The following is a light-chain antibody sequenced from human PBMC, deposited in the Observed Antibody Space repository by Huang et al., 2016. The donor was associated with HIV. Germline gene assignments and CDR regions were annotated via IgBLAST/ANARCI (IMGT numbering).Light chain of an antibody. Sequence: IVLTQSPATLLWYPGESVTLSCRASQSVGNYIAWYQQHPGQSPKLLIYDKSNRAAGTPVRFSGSGSGTDFTLTISSLESEDFSVYYFQRRSCGVTFGGGTKVQVK. J-gene: IGKJ4*01. V-gene: IGKV3-11*01. CDR1: QSVGNY. CDR2: DKS. CDR3: QRRSCGVT.